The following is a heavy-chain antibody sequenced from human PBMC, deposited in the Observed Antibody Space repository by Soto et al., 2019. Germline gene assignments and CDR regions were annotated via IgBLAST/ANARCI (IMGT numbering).Heavy chain of an antibody. D-gene: IGHD3-22*01. J-gene: IGHJ3*02. V-gene: IGHV3-30-3*01. Sequence: VGSLRLSCAASGFTFSSYAMHWVRQAPGQGPEWVAVLSYDGSSKYYADSVTGLVTIARDNSKNPLYLQMNSLRAEDTAVYYSARDRYSYDSSVYYFSPDALDIWRQGTMVPVSS. CDR3: ARDRYSYDSSVYYFSPDALDI. CDR1: GFTFSSYA. CDR2: LSYDGSSK.